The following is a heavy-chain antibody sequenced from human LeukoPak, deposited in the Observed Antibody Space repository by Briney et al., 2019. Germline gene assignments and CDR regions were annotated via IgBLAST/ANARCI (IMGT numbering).Heavy chain of an antibody. CDR1: GFTFSNYA. CDR2: ITGGGSGI. J-gene: IGHJ4*02. D-gene: IGHD3-9*01. Sequence: SGASLRLSCAASGFTFSNYAMSWVRQAPGKGLEWVSAITGGGSGIYHADSMKSRFTISRDNSKNTLYLQINSLRAEDTAVYYCAKWGDYDVLTGYYVSDYWGQGTLVTVSS. V-gene: IGHV3-23*01. CDR3: AKWGDYDVLTGYYVSDY.